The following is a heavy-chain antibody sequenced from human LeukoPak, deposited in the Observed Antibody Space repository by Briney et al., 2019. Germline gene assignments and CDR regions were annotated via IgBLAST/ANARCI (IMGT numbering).Heavy chain of an antibody. V-gene: IGHV5-51*01. CDR2: IYPGDSDT. D-gene: IGHD2-2*01. J-gene: IGHJ6*02. CDR1: GYSFTSYW. CDR3: ARLLCSSTSCYAEYYYYYGMDV. Sequence: GESLKISCKGSGYSFTSYWIGWVRQMPGKGLEWMGIIYPGDSDTRYSPSFQGQVTISADKSISTAYLQWSSPKASDTAMYYCARLLCSSTSCYAEYYYYYGMDVWGQGTTVTVSS.